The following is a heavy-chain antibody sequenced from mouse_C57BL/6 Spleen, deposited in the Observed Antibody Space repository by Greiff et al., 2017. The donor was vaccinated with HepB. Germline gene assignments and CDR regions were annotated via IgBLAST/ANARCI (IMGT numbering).Heavy chain of an antibody. D-gene: IGHD2-5*01. CDR3: ASSANSNYYYFDY. J-gene: IGHJ2*01. V-gene: IGHV1-61*01. CDR1: GYTFTSYW. CDR2: IYPSDSET. Sequence: QVQLQQPGAELVRPGSSVKLSCKASGYTFTSYWMDWVKQRPGQGLEWIGNIYPSDSETHYNQKFKDKATLTVDKSSSTAYMQLSSLTSEDSAVYYCASSANSNYYYFDYWGQGTTLTVSS.